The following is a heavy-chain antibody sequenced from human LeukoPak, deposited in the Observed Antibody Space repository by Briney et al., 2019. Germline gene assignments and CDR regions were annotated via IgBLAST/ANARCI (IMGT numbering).Heavy chain of an antibody. Sequence: PSETLSLTCTVSGGSISSYYWSWIRQPPGKGLEWIGYIYYTGSTNYNPSLKSRVTISTDTSENQFSLKLSSVTAADTAVYYCARGKGYFDYWGQGTLVTVSS. V-gene: IGHV4-59*01. CDR3: ARGKGYFDY. CDR1: GGSISSYY. J-gene: IGHJ4*02. CDR2: IYYTGST.